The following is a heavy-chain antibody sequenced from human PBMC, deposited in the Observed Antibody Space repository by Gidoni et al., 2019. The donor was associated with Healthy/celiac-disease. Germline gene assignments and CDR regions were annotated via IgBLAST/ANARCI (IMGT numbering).Heavy chain of an antibody. Sequence: QVQLQESGPGLVKPSQTLSLTCTVSGGSISSGSYYWSWIRQPAGKGLEWIGRIYTSGSTNYNPSLKSRVTISVDTSKNQFSLKLSSVTATDTAVYYCARETDDFWSGYSGYWGQGTLVTVSS. V-gene: IGHV4-61*02. CDR1: GGSISSGSYY. CDR3: ARETDDFWSGYSGY. J-gene: IGHJ4*02. D-gene: IGHD3-3*01. CDR2: IYTSGST.